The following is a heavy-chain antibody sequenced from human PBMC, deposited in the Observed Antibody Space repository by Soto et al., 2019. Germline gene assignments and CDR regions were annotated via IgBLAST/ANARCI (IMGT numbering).Heavy chain of an antibody. CDR1: GGSFSGYY. CDR3: ARCYGSGSYYRRYGMDV. J-gene: IGHJ6*02. D-gene: IGHD3-10*01. CDR2: INHSGST. V-gene: IGHV4-34*01. Sequence: QVQLQQWGAGLLKPSETLSLTCAVYGGSFSGYYWSWIRQPPGKGLEWIGEINHSGSTNYNPSLKSRVTISVDTSKTQFSLKLSSVTAADTAVYYCARCYGSGSYYRRYGMDVWGQGTTVTVSS.